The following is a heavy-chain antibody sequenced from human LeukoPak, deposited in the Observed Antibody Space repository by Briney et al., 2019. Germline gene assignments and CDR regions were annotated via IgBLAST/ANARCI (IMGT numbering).Heavy chain of an antibody. Sequence: ASVKVSCKASGYTFTGYYKHWVRQAPGQGLEWMGWINPNSGGTNYAQKFQGWVTMTRDTSINTAYMELSRLRSDDTAVYYCARVTDYYDSSGRYSPGAFDIWGQGAMVTVSS. V-gene: IGHV1-2*04. D-gene: IGHD3-22*01. J-gene: IGHJ3*02. CDR1: GYTFTGYY. CDR3: ARVTDYYDSSGRYSPGAFDI. CDR2: INPNSGGT.